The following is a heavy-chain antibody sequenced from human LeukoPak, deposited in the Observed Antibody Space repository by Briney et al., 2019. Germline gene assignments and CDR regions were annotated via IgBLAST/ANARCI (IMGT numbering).Heavy chain of an antibody. Sequence: SQTLSLTCTVSGGSNSSGGYYWSWIRQHPGQGLEWIGYIYYSGSTYYNPSLKSRVTISVDTSKNQFSLKLSSVTAADTAVYYCARGSPSKYYDFWSGYWAFDYWGQGTLVTVSS. CDR3: ARGSPSKYYDFWSGYWAFDY. CDR2: IYYSGST. J-gene: IGHJ4*02. V-gene: IGHV4-31*03. CDR1: GGSNSSGGYY. D-gene: IGHD3-3*01.